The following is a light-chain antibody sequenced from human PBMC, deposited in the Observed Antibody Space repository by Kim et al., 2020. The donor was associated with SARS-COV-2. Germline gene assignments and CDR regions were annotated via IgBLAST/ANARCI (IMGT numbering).Light chain of an antibody. CDR3: QQYNNWPPYT. J-gene: IGKJ2*01. V-gene: IGKV3-15*01. CDR2: GAS. CDR1: QSVSSN. Sequence: VAPGERATLSCRARQSVSSNLAWYQQKPGQAPRLLIYGASTRATGIPARFSGSGSGTEFTLTISSLQSEDFALYYCQQYNNWPPYTFGQGTKLEI.